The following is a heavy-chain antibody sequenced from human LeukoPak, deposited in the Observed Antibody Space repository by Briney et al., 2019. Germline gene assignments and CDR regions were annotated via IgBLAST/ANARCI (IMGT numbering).Heavy chain of an antibody. J-gene: IGHJ6*03. CDR2: INHSGST. CDR3: ARGRPLLETAMVGFYYYYYMDV. D-gene: IGHD5-18*01. CDR1: GGSFSGYY. Sequence: SETLSLTCAVYGGSFSGYYWSWIRQPPGQGLEWIGEINHSGSTNSNPSLKSRVTISVDTSKNQFSLKLSSVTAADTAVYYCARGRPLLETAMVGFYYYYYMDVWGKGTTVTVSS. V-gene: IGHV4-34*01.